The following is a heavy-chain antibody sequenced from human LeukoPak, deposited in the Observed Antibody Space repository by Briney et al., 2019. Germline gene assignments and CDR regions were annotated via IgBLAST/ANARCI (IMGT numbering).Heavy chain of an antibody. V-gene: IGHV3-48*03. Sequence: PGGSLRLSCAASGFTFSSYAMSWVRQAPGKGLEWVSYISSSGSTIYYADSVKGRFTISRDNAKNSLYLQMNSLRAEDTAVYYCARVTAAGGRAFDIWGQGTMVTVSS. D-gene: IGHD6-13*01. J-gene: IGHJ3*02. CDR1: GFTFSSYA. CDR2: ISSSGSTI. CDR3: ARVTAAGGRAFDI.